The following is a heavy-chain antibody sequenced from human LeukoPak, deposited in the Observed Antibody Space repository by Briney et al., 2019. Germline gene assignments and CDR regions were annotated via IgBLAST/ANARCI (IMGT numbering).Heavy chain of an antibody. CDR2: ISSSGSTI. CDR1: GFTFSDYY. J-gene: IGHJ5*02. D-gene: IGHD2-2*01. V-gene: IGHV3-11*04. Sequence: PGGSLRLSCAASGFTFSDYYMSWIRQAPGKGLEWVSYISSSGSTIYYADSVKGRFTISRDNAKNSLYLQMNSLRAEDTAVYYCARRTSRAADWFDPWGQGTLVTVSS. CDR3: ARRTSRAADWFDP.